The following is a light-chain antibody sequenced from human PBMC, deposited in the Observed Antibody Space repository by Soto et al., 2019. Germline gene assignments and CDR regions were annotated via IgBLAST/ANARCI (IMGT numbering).Light chain of an antibody. Sequence: EIVMTQSPVTLSVSPGERAPLSCRASQTVSINLAWFQQKPGQAPRLLIYNTSTRAAGIPARFSGSGSGTEFTLTISSLQSEDFAVYYCQQYNNWPRTFGQGTQVEIK. CDR3: QQYNNWPRT. CDR1: QTVSIN. CDR2: NTS. J-gene: IGKJ1*01. V-gene: IGKV3-15*01.